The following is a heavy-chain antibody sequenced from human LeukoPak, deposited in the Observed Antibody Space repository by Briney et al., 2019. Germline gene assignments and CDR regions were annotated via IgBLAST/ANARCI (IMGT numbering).Heavy chain of an antibody. Sequence: SVKVSCKASGGTFSSYAISWVRQAPGQGLEWMGGIIPIFGSTNYAQKFQGRVTITTDKSTSTAYMELSSLRSEDTAVYYCASQSSGGTDFYYFDYWGQGTLVTVSS. CDR3: ASQSSGGTDFYYFDY. CDR1: GGTFSSYA. D-gene: IGHD2-15*01. J-gene: IGHJ4*02. V-gene: IGHV1-69*05. CDR2: IIPIFGST.